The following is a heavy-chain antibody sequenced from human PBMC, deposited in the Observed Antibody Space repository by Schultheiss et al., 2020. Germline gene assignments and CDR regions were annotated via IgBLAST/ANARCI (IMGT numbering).Heavy chain of an antibody. CDR1: GDSVSSNSVV. D-gene: IGHD6-19*01. CDR3: ARLATSGWNGYDY. J-gene: IGHJ4*02. Sequence: SQPLSLTCAISGDSVSSNSVVWNWIRQSPSRGLEWLGRTYYRSKWYNDYAISVKSRITINPDTSKNQFSLQLNSVTPEDTAVYYCARLATSGWNGYDYWGQGTLVTVSS. CDR2: TYYRSKWYN. V-gene: IGHV6-1*01.